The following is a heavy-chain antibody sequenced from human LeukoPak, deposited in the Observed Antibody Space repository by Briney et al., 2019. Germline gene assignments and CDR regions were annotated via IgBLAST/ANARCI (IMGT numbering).Heavy chain of an antibody. CDR3: ARDDSSGWYQGGPFDY. CDR2: IYYSGST. D-gene: IGHD6-19*01. Sequence: PSEALSLTCTVSGGSISSSSYYWGWIRQPPGKGLEWIGSIYYSGSTYYNPSLKSRVTISVDTSKNQFSLKLSSVTAADTAVYYCARDDSSGWYQGGPFDYWGQGTLVTVSS. CDR1: GGSISSSSYY. V-gene: IGHV4-39*07. J-gene: IGHJ4*02.